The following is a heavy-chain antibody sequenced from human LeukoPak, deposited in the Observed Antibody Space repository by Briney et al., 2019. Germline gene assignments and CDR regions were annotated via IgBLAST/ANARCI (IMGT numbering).Heavy chain of an antibody. V-gene: IGHV1-69*06. CDR2: IIPIFGTA. CDR3: ARDGGWLQLAVGGQHPKDEEYYYYYMDV. D-gene: IGHD5-24*01. J-gene: IGHJ6*03. Sequence: GASVKVSCKASGGTFSSYAISWVRQAPGQGLEWMGGIIPIFGTANYAQKFQGRVTITADKSTSTAYMELSSLRSEDTAVYYCARDGGWLQLAVGGQHPKDEEYYYYYMDVWGKGTTVTVSS. CDR1: GGTFSSYA.